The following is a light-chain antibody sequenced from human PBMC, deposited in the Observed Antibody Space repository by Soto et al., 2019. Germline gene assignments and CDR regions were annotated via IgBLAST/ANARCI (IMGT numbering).Light chain of an antibody. CDR1: QSISSY. J-gene: IGKJ1*01. V-gene: IGKV1-39*01. Sequence: DIQMTQSPSSLSASVGDRVTITCRASQSISSYLNWYQQKPGQPPKLLIYAASTCPSGVPSRFSGSGSGTDFILTISSLQSEDFATYYCQQTYSTPRTFGQGTKVEIK. CDR3: QQTYSTPRT. CDR2: AAS.